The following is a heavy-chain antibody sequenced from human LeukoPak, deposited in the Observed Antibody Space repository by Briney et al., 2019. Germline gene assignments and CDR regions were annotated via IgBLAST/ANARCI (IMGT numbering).Heavy chain of an antibody. CDR2: IKHDGSEK. CDR1: GFTFNTYW. CDR3: ARILDSAWGELGY. J-gene: IGHJ4*02. V-gene: IGHV3-7*01. Sequence: GGSLRLSCTASGFTFNTYWMSWVRQAPGKGLEWVANIKHDGSEKYYVDSVKGRFTISRDNSKNTLYLQMNSLRAEDTAVYYCARILDSAWGELGYWGQGTLVTVSS. D-gene: IGHD6-19*01.